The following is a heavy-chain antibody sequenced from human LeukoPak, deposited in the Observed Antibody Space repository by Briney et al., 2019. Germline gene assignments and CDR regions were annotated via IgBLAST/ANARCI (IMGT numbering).Heavy chain of an antibody. CDR3: AKWGDYDGLTGYSDC. J-gene: IGHJ4*02. CDR2: ITGRGGTS. CDR1: GFIFSNYA. Sequence: PGASLRLSCAASGFIFSNYAMSWVRQAPGKGLEWVSAITGRGGTSLYAESVKGHFTISTDNSMNTLYLQMNSLGADDTAVYYCAKWGDYDGLTGYSDCWGQGTLVTVSS. D-gene: IGHD3-9*01. V-gene: IGHV3-23*01.